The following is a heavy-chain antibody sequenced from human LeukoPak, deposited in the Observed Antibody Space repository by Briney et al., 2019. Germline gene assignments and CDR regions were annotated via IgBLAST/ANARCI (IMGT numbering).Heavy chain of an antibody. V-gene: IGHV3-23*01. CDR2: ISGSGGST. Sequence: GGSLRLSCAASGFTFYSYAMSWVRQAPGKWLEWVSVISGSGGSTYYADSVKGRFTISRDNSKNTLYLHMNSLRAEDTAVYYCAKDQSTIALAGTFDYWGQGTLVTVSS. CDR1: GFTFYSYA. D-gene: IGHD6-19*01. CDR3: AKDQSTIALAGTFDY. J-gene: IGHJ4*02.